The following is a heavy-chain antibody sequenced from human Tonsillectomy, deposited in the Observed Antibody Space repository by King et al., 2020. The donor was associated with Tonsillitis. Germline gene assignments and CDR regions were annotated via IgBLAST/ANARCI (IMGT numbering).Heavy chain of an antibody. CDR1: GGSISSGDYY. D-gene: IGHD3-3*01. V-gene: IGHV4-30-4*01. CDR3: ARETPLLEWRPGWVDP. J-gene: IGHJ5*02. Sequence: QLQESGPGLVKPSQTLSLTCTVSGGSISSGDYYWSWIRQPPGKGLEWIGYIYYSGSTYYNPSLKSRVTISVDTSKNQFSLKLSSVTAADTAVYYCARETPLLEWRPGWVDPWGQGTLVTVSS. CDR2: IYYSGST.